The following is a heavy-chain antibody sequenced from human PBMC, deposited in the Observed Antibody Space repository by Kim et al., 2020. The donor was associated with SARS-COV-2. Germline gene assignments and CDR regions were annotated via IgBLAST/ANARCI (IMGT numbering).Heavy chain of an antibody. CDR1: GFTFSTYW. Sequence: GGSLRLSCVASGFTFSTYWMSWVRQAPGKGLEWVANIKPDGGEKYYVDSVKGRFTISRDNAKNSLYLQMNSLRAEDTAVYYCARDGYYPKYYFDYWGQGTLVTVSS. CDR2: IKPDGGEK. J-gene: IGHJ4*02. D-gene: IGHD3-3*01. V-gene: IGHV3-7*01. CDR3: ARDGYYPKYYFDY.